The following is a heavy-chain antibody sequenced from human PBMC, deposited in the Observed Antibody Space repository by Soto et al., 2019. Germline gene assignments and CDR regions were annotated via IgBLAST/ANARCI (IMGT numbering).Heavy chain of an antibody. J-gene: IGHJ5*02. V-gene: IGHV1-18*01. D-gene: IGHD4-17*01. CDR3: ARHHGPSTSENWFAP. Sequence: QVHLVQSGVEVKTPGASVRVSCQASGYTFFTYDISWVRQAPGQGLEWMGWISTYSGDTKYAQKFQRRVTMTTDTSTTTAYLELRSLRSDDTAVYYCARHHGPSTSENWFAPWGQGTVVTVSS. CDR2: ISTYSGDT. CDR1: GYTFFTYD.